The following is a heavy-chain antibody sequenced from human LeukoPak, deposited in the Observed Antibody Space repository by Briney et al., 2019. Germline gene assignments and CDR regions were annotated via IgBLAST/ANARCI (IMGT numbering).Heavy chain of an antibody. Sequence: GGTLRLSCAASGFTFTTFAMSWVRQAPGKGLEWVSIISNSGGTTYYADSVKGRFTVSRDNSKNTLYLQMNSLRADDTAVYYCAKNFRPTTVTSYFDYWGQGTLVTVSS. CDR3: AKNFRPTTVTSYFDY. CDR2: ISNSGGTT. J-gene: IGHJ4*02. CDR1: GFTFTTFA. D-gene: IGHD4-17*01. V-gene: IGHV3-23*01.